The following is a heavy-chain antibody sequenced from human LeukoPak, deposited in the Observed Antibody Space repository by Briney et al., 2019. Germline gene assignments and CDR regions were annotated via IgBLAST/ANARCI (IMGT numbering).Heavy chain of an antibody. CDR1: GGTFSNYA. V-gene: IGHV1-69*13. J-gene: IGHJ4*02. CDR2: IIPIFGTA. D-gene: IGHD3-3*01. CDR3: ARDQRIFGVVIGFDY. Sequence: ASVKVSCKASGGTFSNYAIIWVRQAPGQGLEWMGGIIPIFGTANYAQKFQGRVTITADESTSTAYMELSSLRSEDTAVYYCARDQRIFGVVIGFDYWGQGTLVTVSS.